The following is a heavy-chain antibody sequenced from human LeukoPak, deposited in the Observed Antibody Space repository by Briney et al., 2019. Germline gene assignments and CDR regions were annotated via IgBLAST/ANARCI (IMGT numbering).Heavy chain of an antibody. CDR1: GFTFSSCA. V-gene: IGHV3-48*04. J-gene: IGHJ4*02. Sequence: GGSLRLSCAASGFTFSSCAMNWVRQAPGKGLEWVSYISSSGSTIYYADSVKGRFTISRDNAKNSLYVQMNSLRAEDTAVYYCARGRAHELHSGWYLPFDSWGQGTLVTVSS. CDR2: ISSSGSTI. CDR3: ARGRAHELHSGWYLPFDS. D-gene: IGHD6-19*01.